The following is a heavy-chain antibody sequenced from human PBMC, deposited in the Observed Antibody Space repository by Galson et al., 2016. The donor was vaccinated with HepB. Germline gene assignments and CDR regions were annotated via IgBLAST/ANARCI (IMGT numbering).Heavy chain of an antibody. J-gene: IGHJ4*02. Sequence: SLRLSCAASGFTFSNHAMSWVRQAPGKGLEWVSTLSASGGATYYSDSVKGRFTISRDNAQNSLYLQMNSLRDEDTAVYYCARAGSSWYFDYWGQGTLVTVSS. V-gene: IGHV3-23*01. D-gene: IGHD6-13*01. CDR2: LSASGGAT. CDR3: ARAGSSWYFDY. CDR1: GFTFSNHA.